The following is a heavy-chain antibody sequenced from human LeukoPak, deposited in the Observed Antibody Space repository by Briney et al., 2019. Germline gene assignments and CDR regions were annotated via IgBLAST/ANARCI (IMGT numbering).Heavy chain of an antibody. CDR2: IYPDDSDT. CDR1: GYSFTNYW. J-gene: IGHJ4*02. D-gene: IGHD5-18*01. V-gene: IGHV5-51*01. CDR3: ARSDRAMVKLFDY. Sequence: GESLKISCKGSGYSFTNYWIGWGRQMPGKGLDGMGIIYPDDSDTRYSPYFQGQVTISADKSISTAYLQWSSLKASDTAMSYCARSDRAMVKLFDYWGQGTLVTVSS.